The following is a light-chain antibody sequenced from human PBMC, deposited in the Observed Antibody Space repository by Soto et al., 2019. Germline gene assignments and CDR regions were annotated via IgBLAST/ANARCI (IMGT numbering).Light chain of an antibody. CDR1: SSDVGGYNY. J-gene: IGLJ3*02. CDR2: DVN. Sequence: QSALTQPRSVSGSPGQSVTISCTGTSSDVGGYNYVSWYQQHPGKAPKLMIYDVNKRPSGVPDRFSGSKSGNTASLAITGLQAEDEADYYCQAYDYSLTASVFGGGTKLTVL. V-gene: IGLV2-11*01. CDR3: QAYDYSLTASV.